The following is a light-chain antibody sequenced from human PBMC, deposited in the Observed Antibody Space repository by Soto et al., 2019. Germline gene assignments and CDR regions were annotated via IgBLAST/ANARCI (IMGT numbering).Light chain of an antibody. V-gene: IGKV3-15*01. Sequence: EIVMTPSPATLSVSPGERVTLSCRASPSVSRNLAWYQQKPGQAPRLLIYGASPRDTGISARFSGSRSGTELILTISSLQSEDFSVYYCHQYNNWPSCTFGQGTKVEIK. J-gene: IGKJ1*01. CDR1: PSVSRN. CDR3: HQYNNWPSCT. CDR2: GAS.